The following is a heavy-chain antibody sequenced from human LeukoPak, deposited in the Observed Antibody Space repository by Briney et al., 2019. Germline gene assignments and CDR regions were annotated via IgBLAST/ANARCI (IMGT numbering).Heavy chain of an antibody. CDR3: ARALWSYDYGDYDFDN. V-gene: IGHV1-69*05. CDR2: IIPIFGTA. Sequence: GASVKVSCKASGGTFSSYAISWVRQAPGQGLEWMGGIIPIFGTANYVQKFQGGVTITTETSTRTAYMELSSLRSEATAVYYCARALWSYDYGDYDFDNWGQGTLVTVSS. CDR1: GGTFSSYA. D-gene: IGHD4-17*01. J-gene: IGHJ4*02.